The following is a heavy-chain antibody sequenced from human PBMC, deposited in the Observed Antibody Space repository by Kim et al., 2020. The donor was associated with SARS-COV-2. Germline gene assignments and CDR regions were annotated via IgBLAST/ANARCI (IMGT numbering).Heavy chain of an antibody. V-gene: IGHV3-15*01. D-gene: IGHD3-16*02. CDR1: GFTFSNAW. CDR2: IKSKTDGGTT. J-gene: IGHJ2*01. CDR3: TTDLMVTGLYDYVWGSYRPPLDL. Sequence: GGSLRLSCAASGFTFSNAWMSWVRQAPGKGLEWVGRIKSKTDGGTTDYAAPVKGRFTISRDDSKNTLYLQMNSLKTEDTAVYYCTTDLMVTGLYDYVWGSYRPPLDLWGRGTLVTVSS.